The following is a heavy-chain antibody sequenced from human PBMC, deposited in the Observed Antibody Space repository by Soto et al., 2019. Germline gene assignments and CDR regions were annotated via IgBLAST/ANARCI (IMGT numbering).Heavy chain of an antibody. CDR2: ISYNGSNK. D-gene: IGHD6-13*01. Sequence: HPGGSLRLSCAASGFTFSSYGMHWVRQAPGKGLEWVAVISYNGSNKYYADSVKGRFTISRDNSKNTLYLQMNSLRAEDTAVYYCAKCLSAAAGAFDIWGQGTMVTVSS. CDR1: GFTFSSYG. CDR3: AKCLSAAAGAFDI. J-gene: IGHJ3*02. V-gene: IGHV3-30*18.